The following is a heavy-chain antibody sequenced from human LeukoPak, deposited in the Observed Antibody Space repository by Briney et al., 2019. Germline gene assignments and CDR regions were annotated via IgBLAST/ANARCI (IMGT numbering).Heavy chain of an antibody. D-gene: IGHD4-17*01. CDR3: AKNGYGDYEEVYYYYYMDV. CDR1: GFTFSSYE. V-gene: IGHV3-30*02. J-gene: IGHJ6*03. Sequence: GGSLRLSCAASGFTFSSYEMNWVRQAPGKGLEWVAFIRYDGSNKYYADSVKGRFTISRDNSKNTLYLQMNSLRAEDTAVYYCAKNGYGDYEEVYYYYYMDVWGKGTTVTISS. CDR2: IRYDGSNK.